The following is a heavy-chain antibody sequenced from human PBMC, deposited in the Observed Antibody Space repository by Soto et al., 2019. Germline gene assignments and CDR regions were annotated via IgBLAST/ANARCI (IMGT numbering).Heavy chain of an antibody. V-gene: IGHV4-31*03. CDR1: GYSISSGGYY. D-gene: IGHD7-27*01. Sequence: QVQLQESGPGLVKPSQTLSLTCTVSGYSISSGGYYWSWIRQHPGRGLERIGYIYYSGSTYDKPSLKSRVTISVDTSKRQFYLKLSAVTAADTAVYYCARGAPTGDSFDYWGQGTLVTVSS. CDR3: ARGAPTGDSFDY. J-gene: IGHJ4*02. CDR2: IYYSGST.